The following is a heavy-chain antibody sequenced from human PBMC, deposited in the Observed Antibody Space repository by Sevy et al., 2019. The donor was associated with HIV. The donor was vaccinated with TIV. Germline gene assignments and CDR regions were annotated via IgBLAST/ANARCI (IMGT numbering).Heavy chain of an antibody. V-gene: IGHV1-2*02. D-gene: IGHD3-22*01. J-gene: IGHJ4*02. Sequence: ASVKVSCSTSGYTFSVHYIYWVRQAAGQGLEWMGWTNPNTGDTNFSPKFQGRVTMTRDSSINTAYMELSRLTSADTAVYFCARLRYSDPSGQYYGGGADYFDYWGQGTLVTVSS. CDR1: GYTFSVHY. CDR3: ARLRYSDPSGQYYGGGADYFDY. CDR2: TNPNTGDT.